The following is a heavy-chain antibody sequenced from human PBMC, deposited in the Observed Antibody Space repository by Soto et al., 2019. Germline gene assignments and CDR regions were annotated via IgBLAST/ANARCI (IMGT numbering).Heavy chain of an antibody. J-gene: IGHJ6*02. CDR1: GYTFTSYG. CDR2: ISAYNGNT. CDR3: ARAGEYYYGSGSYANYYYSGMDV. V-gene: IGHV1-18*01. Sequence: QVQLVQSGAEVKKPGASVKVSCKASGYTFTSYGISWVRQAPGQGLEWMGWISAYNGNTNYAQKLQGRVTMTTDTATSTAYMELRSLGSDDTAVDYCARAGEYYYGSGSYANYYYSGMDVWGQGTTVTVSS. D-gene: IGHD3-10*01.